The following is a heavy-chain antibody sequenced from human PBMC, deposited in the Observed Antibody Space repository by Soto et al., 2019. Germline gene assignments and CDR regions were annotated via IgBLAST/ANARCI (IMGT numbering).Heavy chain of an antibody. CDR1: GFTFSSYA. J-gene: IGHJ6*02. CDR2: ISYDGSNK. D-gene: IGHD3-16*01. V-gene: IGHV3-30-3*01. Sequence: QVQLVESGGGVVQPGRSLRLSCAASGFTFSSYAMHWVRQAPGKGLEWVAVISYDGSNKYYADSVKGRFTISRDNSKNTLYLQRNSLRAEDTAVYYCARDRGNYGMDVWGQVTTVTVSS. CDR3: ARDRGNYGMDV.